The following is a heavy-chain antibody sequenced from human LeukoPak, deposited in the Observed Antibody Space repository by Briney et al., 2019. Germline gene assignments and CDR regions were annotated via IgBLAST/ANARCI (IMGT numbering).Heavy chain of an antibody. J-gene: IGHJ4*02. V-gene: IGHV1-8*03. CDR2: MNPNTGNT. Sequence: ASVKVSCKASGYTFTSYDINWLRQATGQGLEWMGWMNPNTGNTGYAQKFQGRVTIARNTSKSTAYMELSSLRSEDTAVYYCARGPGGSGSYFNYWGQGTLVTVSS. CDR3: ARGPGGSGSYFNY. D-gene: IGHD3-10*01. CDR1: GYTFTSYD.